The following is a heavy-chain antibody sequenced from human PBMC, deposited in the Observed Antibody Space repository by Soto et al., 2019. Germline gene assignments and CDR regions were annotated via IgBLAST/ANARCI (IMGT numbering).Heavy chain of an antibody. D-gene: IGHD3-10*01. V-gene: IGHV5-51*01. Sequence: PGESMKNSCKGSGYSITSYWIGWVRQMPGKGLEWMGIIYPGDSDTRYSPSFQGQVTISADKSISTAYLQWSSLKASDTAMYYCATLNPPSSSYGSGSFDYYGMDVWGQGTTVTVSS. CDR1: GYSITSYW. J-gene: IGHJ6*02. CDR2: IYPGDSDT. CDR3: ATLNPPSSSYGSGSFDYYGMDV.